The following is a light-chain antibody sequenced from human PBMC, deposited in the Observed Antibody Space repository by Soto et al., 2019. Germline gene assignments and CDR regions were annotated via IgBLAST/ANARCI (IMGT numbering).Light chain of an antibody. CDR3: QQYGGSPLT. V-gene: IGKV3-20*01. J-gene: IGKJ4*01. CDR1: QSVSNNY. Sequence: EIVLTQSPGTLSLSPGERATLSCRASQSVSNNYLAWYQQKRGQTPRILIFTASTSATGIPDKFSGSGSGTDVTLTTSSLEPEDSAVYYCQQYGGSPLTFGGGTNVEIK. CDR2: TAS.